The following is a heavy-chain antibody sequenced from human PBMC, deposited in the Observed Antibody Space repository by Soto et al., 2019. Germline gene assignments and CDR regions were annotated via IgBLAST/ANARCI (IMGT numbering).Heavy chain of an antibody. CDR1: GFTFRSYS. CDR2: ISSSSFSI. CDR3: ARNESSNIYGMDV. V-gene: IGHV3-21*01. J-gene: IGHJ6*02. Sequence: EVQLVESGGGLVKPGGSLRLSCAASGFTFRSYSMNWVRQAPGKGLEWVSSISSSSFSINYADSVKGRFSISRDNAQNSLHLEMNNLRAEDTAVYYCARNESSNIYGMDVWGRGTTVTVSS. D-gene: IGHD6-6*01.